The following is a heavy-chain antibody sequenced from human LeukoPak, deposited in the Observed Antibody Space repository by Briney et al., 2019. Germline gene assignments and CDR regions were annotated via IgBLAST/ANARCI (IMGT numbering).Heavy chain of an antibody. CDR3: ARGGRLGFDP. CDR2: IYYSGST. D-gene: IGHD3-16*01. J-gene: IGHJ5*02. CDR1: GGSISSNY. V-gene: IGHV4-59*01. Sequence: SETLSLTCTVSGGSISSNYWSWIRQPPGKGLGWIGYIYYSGSTNYNPSLKSRVTISVDTSKNQFSLKLSSVTAADTAVYYCARGGRLGFDPWGQGTLVTVSS.